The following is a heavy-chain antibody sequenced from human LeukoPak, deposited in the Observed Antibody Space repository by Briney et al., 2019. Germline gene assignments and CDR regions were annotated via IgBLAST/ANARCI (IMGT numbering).Heavy chain of an antibody. CDR3: SIASTYGGNSGNACYI. J-gene: IGHJ3*02. CDR2: INLSGGST. Sequence: ASVKVSCKASGYTFTSYYMHWVRQARGQGLEWMGIINLSGGSTTYAQKFQDRVTTTRDTTTSTLYMELSSLRSEDTAVYYFSIASTYGGNSGNACYIWGQGTMVTVSS. D-gene: IGHD4-23*01. CDR1: GYTFTSYY. V-gene: IGHV1-46*03.